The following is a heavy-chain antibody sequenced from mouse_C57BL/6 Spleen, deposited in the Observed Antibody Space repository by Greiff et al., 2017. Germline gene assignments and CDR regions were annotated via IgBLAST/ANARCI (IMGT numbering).Heavy chain of an antibody. CDR2: IDPSDSET. Sequence: QVQLKQPGAELVRPGSSVKLSCKASGYTFTSYWMHWVKQRPIQGLEWIGNIDPSDSETHYNQKFKDKATLTVDKSSSTAYMQLSSLTSEDSAVYYCARDGYGNEISNYFDYWGQGTTLTVSS. V-gene: IGHV1-52*01. CDR3: ARDGYGNEISNYFDY. D-gene: IGHD2-10*02. J-gene: IGHJ2*01. CDR1: GYTFTSYW.